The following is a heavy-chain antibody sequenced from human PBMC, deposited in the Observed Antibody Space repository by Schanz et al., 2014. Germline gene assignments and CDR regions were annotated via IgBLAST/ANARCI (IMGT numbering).Heavy chain of an antibody. V-gene: IGHV1-69*02. CDR1: GGTFSTYP. J-gene: IGHJ4*02. CDR3: ARGGYSSGWYDRDIARFDY. Sequence: QLQLVQSGAEVKKPGSSVKVSCKLSGGTFSTYPINWLRQAPGQGLEWMGRIIPIHGIVNYAQRFQDRVRSTADKSTSTAYMELSSLKSDDTAVYYCARGGYSSGWYDRDIARFDYWGQGTLVTVSS. CDR2: IIPIHGIV. D-gene: IGHD6-19*01.